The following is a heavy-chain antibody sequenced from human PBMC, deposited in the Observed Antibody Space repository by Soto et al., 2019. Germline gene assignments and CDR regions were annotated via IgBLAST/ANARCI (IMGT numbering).Heavy chain of an antibody. CDR3: ARDLDRTNWKAHGYFAF. CDR1: GFTFSSYS. J-gene: IGHJ4*02. CDR2: ISSSSSYI. V-gene: IGHV3-21*01. Sequence: PGGSLRLSCAASGFTFSSYSMNWVRQAPGKGLEWVSSISSSSSYIYYADSVKGRFTISRDNAKNSLYLQMNSLRAEDTAVYYCARDLDRTNWKAHGYFAFRGQGTLVTVSS. D-gene: IGHD1-1*01.